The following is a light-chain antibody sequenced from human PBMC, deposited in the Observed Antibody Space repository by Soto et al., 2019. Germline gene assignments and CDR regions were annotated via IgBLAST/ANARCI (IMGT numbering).Light chain of an antibody. Sequence: EIVMTQSPATLSVSPGERATLSCRASQSVSNNLAWYQQKPGQAPRLLIYGASTRATGIPARFSGSGSGTEFTLTISSLQSEDFAVYYCQQYNNWPRGTFGGGTKMEIK. CDR1: QSVSNN. CDR3: QQYNNWPRGT. CDR2: GAS. J-gene: IGKJ4*01. V-gene: IGKV3-15*01.